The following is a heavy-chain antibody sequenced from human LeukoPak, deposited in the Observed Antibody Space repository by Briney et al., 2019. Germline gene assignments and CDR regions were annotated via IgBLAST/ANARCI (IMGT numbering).Heavy chain of an antibody. CDR2: ISGSGGST. D-gene: IGHD5-18*01. J-gene: IGHJ4*02. CDR3: AKMVDSYGTFDY. V-gene: IGHV3-23*01. Sequence: PGGSLRLSCAASGFTFSSYAMSWVRQAPGKGLEWVSAISGSGGSTNYADSVKGRFTISRDNSKNTLYLQMNSLRAEDTAVYYCAKMVDSYGTFDYWGQGPLVTVSS. CDR1: GFTFSSYA.